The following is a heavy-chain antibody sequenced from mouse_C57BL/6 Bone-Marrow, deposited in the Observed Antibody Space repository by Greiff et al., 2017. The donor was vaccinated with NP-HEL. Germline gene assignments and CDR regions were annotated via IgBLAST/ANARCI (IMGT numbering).Heavy chain of an antibody. Sequence: VQLQQSGTVLARPGASVKMSCKTSGYTFTSYWMHWVKQRPGQGLEWIGAIYPGNSDTSYNQKFKGKAKLTAVTSASTAYMELSSLTTEDSAFYYGTGGDYGYKAGFDDWGQGTLVTVSA. V-gene: IGHV1-5*01. J-gene: IGHJ3*01. CDR2: IYPGNSDT. CDR3: TGGDYGYKAGFDD. D-gene: IGHD2-2*01. CDR1: GYTFTSYW.